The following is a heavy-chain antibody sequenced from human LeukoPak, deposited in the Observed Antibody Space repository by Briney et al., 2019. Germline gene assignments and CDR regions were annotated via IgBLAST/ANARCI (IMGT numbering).Heavy chain of an antibody. J-gene: IGHJ4*02. V-gene: IGHV3-9*01. Sequence: GGSLRLSCAASGFTFDDYAMHWVRQAPGKGLEWVAGISWNSGSIGYADSVKGRFTISRDNAKNSLYLQMNSPRAEDTALYYCAKDRRTGYSSGWIDYWGQGTLVTVSS. CDR1: GFTFDDYA. CDR2: ISWNSGSI. CDR3: AKDRRTGYSSGWIDY. D-gene: IGHD6-19*01.